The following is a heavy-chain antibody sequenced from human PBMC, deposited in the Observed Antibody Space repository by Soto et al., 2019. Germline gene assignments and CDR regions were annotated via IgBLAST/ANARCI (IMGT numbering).Heavy chain of an antibody. J-gene: IGHJ6*03. D-gene: IGHD3-16*01. CDR1: VVTFSSFG. CDR3: AKGGAPDHNYYMDV. Sequence: GGSLRLSCATSVVTFSSFGLSWVRQAPGKGLEWVSSISDTGGETNYADSVKGRLTISRDNSKNTLYLQMNNLRADDTAVYYCAKGGAPDHNYYMDVWGKGTTVTVSS. V-gene: IGHV3-23*01. CDR2: ISDTGGET.